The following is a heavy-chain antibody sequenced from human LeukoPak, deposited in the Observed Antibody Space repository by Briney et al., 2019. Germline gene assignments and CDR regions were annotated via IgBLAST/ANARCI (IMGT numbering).Heavy chain of an antibody. CDR2: MNPNSGNT. D-gene: IGHD5-24*01. J-gene: IGHJ1*01. CDR1: GYTFTSYD. CDR3: ARGGDGYTYFQH. Sequence: ASVKVSFKASGYTFTSYDINWVRQATGQGLEWMGWMNPNSGNTGYAQKFQGRVTMTRNTSISTAYMELSSLRSEDTAVYYCARGGDGYTYFQHWGQGTLVTVSS. V-gene: IGHV1-8*01.